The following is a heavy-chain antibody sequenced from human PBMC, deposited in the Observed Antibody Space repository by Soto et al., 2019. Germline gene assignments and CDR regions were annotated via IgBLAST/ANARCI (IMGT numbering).Heavy chain of an antibody. V-gene: IGHV3-23*01. CDR1: GFTFDSYD. D-gene: IGHD6-13*01. CDR3: AKDAKGASAPYFFDD. CDR2: LGGSGATT. J-gene: IGHJ4*02. Sequence: EVQLLQSEGGLVQPGGSLRLSCAASGFTFDSYDMSWVRQAPGKGPEWVSALGGSGATTHYADSVKGRFTISRDNSKNTVYLQMNSLRVEDTAVYYCAKDAKGASAPYFFDDWGQGTLVIVSS.